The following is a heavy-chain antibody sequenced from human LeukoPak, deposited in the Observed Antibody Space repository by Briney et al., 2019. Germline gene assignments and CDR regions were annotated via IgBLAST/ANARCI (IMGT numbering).Heavy chain of an antibody. CDR3: ARRGITVVDAFDI. CDR1: GYTFTGYY. D-gene: IGHD4-23*01. CDR2: INPNSGGT. V-gene: IGHV1-2*02. J-gene: IGHJ3*02. Sequence: ASVKVFCKASGYTFTGYYMHWVRQAPGQGLEWMGWINPNSGGTNYAQKFQGRVTMTRDTSISTAYMELSRLRSDDTAVYYCARRGITVVDAFDIWGQGTMVTVSS.